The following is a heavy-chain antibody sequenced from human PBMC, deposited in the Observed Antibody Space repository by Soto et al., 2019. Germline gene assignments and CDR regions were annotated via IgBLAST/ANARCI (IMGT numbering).Heavy chain of an antibody. J-gene: IGHJ6*02. CDR3: ASGVYDYYYYGMDV. Sequence: SQTLSLTCAISGDSVSSNSAAWNWIRQSPSRGLEWLGGTYYRSKWYNDYAVSVKSRITINPDTSKNQFSLQLNSVTPEDTAVYYCASGVYDYYYYGMDVWGQGTTVTVSS. V-gene: IGHV6-1*01. CDR1: GDSVSSNSAA. CDR2: TYYRSKWYN. D-gene: IGHD2-8*01.